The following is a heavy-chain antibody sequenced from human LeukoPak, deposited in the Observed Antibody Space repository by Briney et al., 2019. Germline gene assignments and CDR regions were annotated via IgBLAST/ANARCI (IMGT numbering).Heavy chain of an antibody. CDR2: IRYDGSNK. CDR3: ARDGLLTLPNDYYYYYMDV. D-gene: IGHD2-15*01. CDR1: GFTFSSYG. J-gene: IGHJ6*03. V-gene: IGHV3-30*02. Sequence: PGGSLRLSCAASGFTFSSYGMHWVRQAPGKGLEWVAFIRYDGSNKYYADSVKGRFTISRDNSKNTLYLQMNSLRAEDTAVYYCARDGLLTLPNDYYYYYMDVWGKGTTVTVSS.